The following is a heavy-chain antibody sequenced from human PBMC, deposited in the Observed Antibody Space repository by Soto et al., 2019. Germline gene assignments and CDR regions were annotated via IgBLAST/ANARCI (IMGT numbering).Heavy chain of an antibody. D-gene: IGHD3-9*01. J-gene: IGHJ4*02. CDR3: ARDYRPPEYDILTGYYNSDY. Sequence: GSLRLSCAASGFTFSSYAMHWVRQAPGKGLEWVAVISYDGSNKYYADSVKGRFTISRDNSKNTLYLQMNSLRAEDTAVYYCARDYRPPEYDILTGYYNSDYWGQGTLVTVSS. CDR1: GFTFSSYA. V-gene: IGHV3-30-3*01. CDR2: ISYDGSNK.